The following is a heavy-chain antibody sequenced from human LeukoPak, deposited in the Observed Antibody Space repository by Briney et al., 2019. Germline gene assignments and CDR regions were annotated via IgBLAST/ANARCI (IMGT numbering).Heavy chain of an antibody. V-gene: IGHV4-59*08. D-gene: IGHD1-1*01. Sequence: SETLSLTCIVSGGSISTNYWSWLRQPPGKGLEWIGYIYYSGSTYYNPSLESRVTISVDTSKNEFSLKLSSVTAADTAVYYCARRNDPYGLDVWGQGTTVTVSS. CDR1: GGSISTNY. CDR3: ARRNDPYGLDV. CDR2: IYYSGST. J-gene: IGHJ6*02.